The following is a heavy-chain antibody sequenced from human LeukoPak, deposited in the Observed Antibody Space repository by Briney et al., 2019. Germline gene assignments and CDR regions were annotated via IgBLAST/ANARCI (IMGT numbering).Heavy chain of an antibody. V-gene: IGHV4-59*01. CDR3: ARDGENDAFDI. CDR1: GGSFSGYY. Sequence: PSETLSLTCAVYGGSFSGYYWSWIRQPPGKGLEWIGYIYYSGSTNYNPSLKSRVTISVDTSKNQFSLKLSSVTAADTAVYYCARDGENDAFDIWGQGTMVTVSS. J-gene: IGHJ3*02. D-gene: IGHD3-10*01. CDR2: IYYSGST.